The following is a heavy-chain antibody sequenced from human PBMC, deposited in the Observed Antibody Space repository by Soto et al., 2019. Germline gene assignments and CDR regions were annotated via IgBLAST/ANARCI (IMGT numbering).Heavy chain of an antibody. D-gene: IGHD3-22*01. CDR3: AREAHDSSGYYYPHFDY. V-gene: IGHV4-31*03. J-gene: IGHJ4*02. Sequence: PSETLSLTCTVSGGSISSGGYYWSWIRQHPGKGLEWIGYIYYSRSTYYNPSLKSRVTISVDTSKNQFSLKLSSVTAADTAVYYCAREAHDSSGYYYPHFDYWGQGTLVTVSS. CDR1: GGSISSGGYY. CDR2: IYYSRST.